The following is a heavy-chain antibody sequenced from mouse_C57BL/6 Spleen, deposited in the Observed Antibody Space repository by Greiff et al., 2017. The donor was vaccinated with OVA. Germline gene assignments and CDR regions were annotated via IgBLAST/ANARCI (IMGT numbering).Heavy chain of an antibody. CDR1: GYSITSGYD. D-gene: IGHD1-1*01. CDR3: ARAHYYGSIQYYFDY. CDR2: ISYSGST. Sequence: DVKLVESGPGMVKPSQSLSLTCTVTGYSITSGYDWHWIRHFPGNKLEWMGYISYSGSTNYNPSLKSRISITHDTSKNHFFLKLNSVTTEDTATYYCARAHYYGSIQYYFDYWGQGTTLTVSS. V-gene: IGHV3-1*01. J-gene: IGHJ2*01.